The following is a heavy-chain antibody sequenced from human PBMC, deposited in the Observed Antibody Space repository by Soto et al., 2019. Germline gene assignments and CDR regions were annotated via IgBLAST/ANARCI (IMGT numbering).Heavy chain of an antibody. V-gene: IGHV5-10-1*01. CDR1: GYSFINYW. CDR3: ARRSGYHDY. CDR2: IDPSDSYT. D-gene: IGHD3-10*01. Sequence: GESLKISCNGSGYSFINYWISWVRQMPGKGLEWMGRIDPSDSYTNYSPSFQGHVTISADKSISTAYLQWTSLKASDTAIYYCARRSGYHDYWGQGTRVTVSS. J-gene: IGHJ4*02.